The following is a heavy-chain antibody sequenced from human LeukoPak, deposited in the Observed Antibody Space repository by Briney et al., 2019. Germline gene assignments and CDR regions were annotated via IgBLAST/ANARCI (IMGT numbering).Heavy chain of an antibody. Sequence: ASVKVSFKASRYTFTSYDINWVRQATGQGLEWMGWMNPNSGNTGYAQKFQGRVTMIRNTSISTAYMELSSLRSEDTAVYYCAVEDDYGDYGVQGAFDIWGQGTMVTVSS. D-gene: IGHD4-17*01. CDR2: MNPNSGNT. CDR1: RYTFTSYD. CDR3: AVEDDYGDYGVQGAFDI. J-gene: IGHJ3*02. V-gene: IGHV1-8*01.